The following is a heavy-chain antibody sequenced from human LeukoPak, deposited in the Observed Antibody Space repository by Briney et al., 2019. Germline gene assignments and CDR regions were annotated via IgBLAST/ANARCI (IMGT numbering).Heavy chain of an antibody. V-gene: IGHV3-66*01. CDR2: IYSGGYT. CDR1: GFNVSSNY. Sequence: GGSLRLSCAASGFNVSSNYMSWVRQAPGKGLEWVSVIYSGGYTYYADSAKGRFTISRDNSKNTLFLQMNSLRAEDTAVYYCARASIAAAGYYFDYWGQGTLVTVSS. J-gene: IGHJ4*02. CDR3: ARASIAAAGYYFDY. D-gene: IGHD6-13*01.